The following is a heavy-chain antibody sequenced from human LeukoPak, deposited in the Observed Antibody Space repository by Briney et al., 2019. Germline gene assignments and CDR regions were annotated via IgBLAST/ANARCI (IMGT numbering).Heavy chain of an antibody. CDR2: INHSGST. Sequence: SETLSLTCAVYGGSFSGYYWSWIRQPPGKGLEWIGEINHSGSTNYNPSLKSRVTISVDTSKNQFSLKLSSVTAADTAVYYCARGRGVWFGEGEFDPWGQGTLVTVSS. V-gene: IGHV4-34*01. J-gene: IGHJ5*02. D-gene: IGHD3-10*01. CDR3: ARGRGVWFGEGEFDP. CDR1: GGSFSGYY.